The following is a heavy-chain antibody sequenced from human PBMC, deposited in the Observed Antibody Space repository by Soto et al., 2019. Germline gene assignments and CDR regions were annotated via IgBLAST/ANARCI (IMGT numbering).Heavy chain of an antibody. CDR2: ISGSARST. CDR3: AKDVHYDIVTGIEYFHH. Sequence: EVQLLASGGGLVQPGGSLRLSCAASGFTFSSYAMSWVRRAPGKGLEWVSAISGSARSTKYADSVKGRFTISRDNSKNTLFLQMSSLRAEDTAVYYCAKDVHYDIVTGIEYFHHWAQGTLVTVSS. CDR1: GFTFSSYA. D-gene: IGHD3-9*01. J-gene: IGHJ1*01. V-gene: IGHV3-23*01.